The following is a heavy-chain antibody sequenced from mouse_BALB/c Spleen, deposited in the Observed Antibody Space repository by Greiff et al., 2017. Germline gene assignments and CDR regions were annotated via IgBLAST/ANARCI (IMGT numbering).Heavy chain of an antibody. D-gene: IGHD1-1*01. CDR3: ARSPYVDAMDY. V-gene: IGHV1-87*01. Sequence: QVQLQQSGAELARPGASVKLSCKASGYTFTSYWMQWVKQRPGQGLEWIGAIYPGDGDTRYTQKFKGKATLTADKSSSTAYMQLSSLASEDSAVYYCARSPYVDAMDYWGQGTSVTVSS. CDR2: IYPGDGDT. J-gene: IGHJ4*01. CDR1: GYTFTSYW.